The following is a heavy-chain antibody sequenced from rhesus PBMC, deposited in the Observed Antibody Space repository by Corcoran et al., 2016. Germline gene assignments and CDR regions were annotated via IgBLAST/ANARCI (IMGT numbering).Heavy chain of an antibody. D-gene: IGHD6-19*01. CDR3: ATEGDPYWYFDI. CDR1: GYTFTDYY. CDR2: GDPEDGEA. J-gene: IGHJ2*01. Sequence: EVQLVQSGAAVKKPGASVNISCKASGYTFTDYYLHWVRQAPGKGHEWMGRGDPEDGEAIHAQKFQDRVTITADTSTDTAYMELSSLRSEDTAVYYCATEGDPYWYFDIWGPGTPITISS. V-gene: IGHV1-111*02.